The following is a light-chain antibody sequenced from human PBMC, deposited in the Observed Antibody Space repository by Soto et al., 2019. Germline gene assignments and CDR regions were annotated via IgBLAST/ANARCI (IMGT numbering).Light chain of an antibody. J-gene: IGKJ4*01. Sequence: LTHTPATLSTPARERVTRSYRASQSVASHLAWYQQKPGQPPRLLIYDASNRATGVPARFSGSGSGADFTLTICSLEPEDFAVYHCQQRHKWRLTFGGGTKVEIK. CDR3: QQRHKWRLT. CDR2: DAS. V-gene: IGKV3-11*01. CDR1: QSVASH.